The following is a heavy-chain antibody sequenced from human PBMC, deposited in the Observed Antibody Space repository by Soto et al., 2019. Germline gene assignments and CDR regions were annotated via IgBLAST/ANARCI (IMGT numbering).Heavy chain of an antibody. CDR2: ISASNGNR. D-gene: IGHD2-2*01. J-gene: IGHJ4*02. V-gene: IGHV1-18*04. CDR1: GYDFSSYG. Sequence: QVQLVQSGAEVKKPGASVKVSCKASGYDFSSYGISWVRQAPGQGLEWMGWISASNGNRDYAQQFQGRVTMTSDTSRTTAYMELRSLRPDDTVVYYCVRDPQRNDYWGQGTLVNVSS. CDR3: VRDPQRNDY.